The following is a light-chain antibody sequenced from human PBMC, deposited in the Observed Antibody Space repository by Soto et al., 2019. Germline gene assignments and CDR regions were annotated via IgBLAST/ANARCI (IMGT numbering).Light chain of an antibody. J-gene: IGKJ3*01. CDR1: QSVXSSY. Sequence: PGERVTLSCRASQSVXSSYLTWYQQKPGQAPRLLIYGASTRATSIPARFSGSGSGTDFTLTISSLQPEDFAVYYCQQDYTRFTFGPGTKVDIK. V-gene: IGKV3D-7*01. CDR2: GAS. CDR3: QQDYTRFT.